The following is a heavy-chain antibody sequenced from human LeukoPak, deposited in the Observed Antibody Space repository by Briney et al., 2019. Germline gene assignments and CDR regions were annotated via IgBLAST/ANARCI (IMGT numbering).Heavy chain of an antibody. Sequence: PGGSLRLSCAASGFTFSDYWLSWVRQAPGRGLEWVAHIKQDGIATYYVDSVKGRFTISRDNAKNSLYLQMDSLRAEDTAVYYCARGTNCDYWGQGSLVTVSS. CDR2: IKQDGIAT. CDR1: GFTFSDYW. J-gene: IGHJ4*02. D-gene: IGHD7-27*01. CDR3: ARGTNCDY. V-gene: IGHV3-7*01.